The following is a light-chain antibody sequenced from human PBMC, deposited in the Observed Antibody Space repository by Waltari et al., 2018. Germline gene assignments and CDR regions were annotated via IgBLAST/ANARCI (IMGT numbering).Light chain of an antibody. CDR3: QQYNNWPAIT. J-gene: IGKJ5*01. V-gene: IGKV3-15*01. CDR2: GAS. CDR1: QSVSSN. Sequence: EKVMTQSPATLSVSPGERVTLSCRASQSVSSNLAWYQQRPGQAPRLLIYGASTRATGIPARFSGSGSGTDFTLTITSLQSEDFAVYYCQQYNNWPAITFGQGTRLEIK.